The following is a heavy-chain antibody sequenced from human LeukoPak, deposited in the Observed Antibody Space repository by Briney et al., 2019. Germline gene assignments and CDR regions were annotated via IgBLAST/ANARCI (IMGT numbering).Heavy chain of an antibody. D-gene: IGHD1-1*01. Sequence: PSETLSLTCAVYGGSFSGYYWSWIRQPPGKGLEWIGEINHSGSTNYNPSLKSRVTISADTSKNQFSLKLSSVTAADTAVYYCARGLGTGTGAYWGQGTLVTVSS. CDR3: ARGLGTGTGAY. CDR1: GGSFSGYY. CDR2: INHSGST. V-gene: IGHV4-34*01. J-gene: IGHJ4*02.